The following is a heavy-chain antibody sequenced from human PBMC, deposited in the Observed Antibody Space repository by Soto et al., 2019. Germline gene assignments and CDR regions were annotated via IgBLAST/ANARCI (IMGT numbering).Heavy chain of an antibody. CDR1: VFIVSNNY. V-gene: IGHV3-66*01. Sequence: GGSLRLSCAASVFIVSNNYMSWVRQAPGKGLEWVSVIYSGGTIYYADSVKGRFTISRDNSKNSLYLQMNSLRAEDTAVYYCARDSPTVKTWGQGTLVTVSS. J-gene: IGHJ4*02. CDR3: ARDSPTVKT. CDR2: IYSGGTI. D-gene: IGHD4-17*01.